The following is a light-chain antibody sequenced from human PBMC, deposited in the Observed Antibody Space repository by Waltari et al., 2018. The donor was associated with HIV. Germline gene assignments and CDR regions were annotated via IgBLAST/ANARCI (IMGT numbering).Light chain of an antibody. CDR2: GAS. CDR3: QQYNHWPPYT. Sequence: EVVMTQSPATLSVSIGARATLSCRASHSINSHLAWYQPQPGQAPRLLFYGASTRATGVPARFRGSGSGTDFTLTISGLQSEDFAVYYCQQYNHWPPYTFGQGTKLEIK. V-gene: IGKV3-15*01. CDR1: HSINSH. J-gene: IGKJ2*01.